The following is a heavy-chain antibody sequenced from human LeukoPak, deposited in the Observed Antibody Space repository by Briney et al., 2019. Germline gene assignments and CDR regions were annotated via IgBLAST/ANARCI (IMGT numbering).Heavy chain of an antibody. CDR2: ISAYNGNT. J-gene: IGHJ4*02. Sequence: ASVKVSCKASGYTFTSYGISWVRQAPGQGLEWMGWISAYNGNTNYAQKLQGRVTMTTDTSTSTACMELRSLRSDDTAVYYCARVRAAMAHAFDYWGQGTLVTVSS. D-gene: IGHD5-18*01. V-gene: IGHV1-18*01. CDR1: GYTFTSYG. CDR3: ARVRAAMAHAFDY.